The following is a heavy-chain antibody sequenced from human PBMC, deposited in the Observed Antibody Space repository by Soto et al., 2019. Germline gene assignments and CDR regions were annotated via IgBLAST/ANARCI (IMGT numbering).Heavy chain of an antibody. V-gene: IGHV3-33*01. D-gene: IGHD3-10*01. Sequence: QVQLVESGGGVVQPGRSLRLSCVASGFTFSNYGMHWVRQAPGKGPEGVAVKWYDGSNKNYADSVKGRFTISRDNSRNTLYLQMNSLRAEDTAVYYCASALETGDYWGQGTLVTVSS. CDR2: KWYDGSNK. CDR1: GFTFSNYG. J-gene: IGHJ4*02. CDR3: ASALETGDY.